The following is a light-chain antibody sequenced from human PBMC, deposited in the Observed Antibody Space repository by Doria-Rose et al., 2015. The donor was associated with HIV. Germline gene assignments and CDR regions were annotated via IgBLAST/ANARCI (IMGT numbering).Light chain of an antibody. CDR2: AAS. Sequence: ASVGDRVTITCRASQSISSYLNWYQQKPGKAPRLLIYAASSLQSGVPSRFSGSGSGTDFTLTISSLQPEDFATYYCQQSYTYPRTFGQGTKVEIK. J-gene: IGKJ1*01. CDR3: QQSYTYPRT. V-gene: IGKV1-39*01. CDR1: QSISSY.